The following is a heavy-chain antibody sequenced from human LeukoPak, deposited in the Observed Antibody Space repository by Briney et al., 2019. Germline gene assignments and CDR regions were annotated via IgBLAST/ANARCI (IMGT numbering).Heavy chain of an antibody. CDR3: ATEWLFAFDY. J-gene: IGHJ4*02. V-gene: IGHV3-48*04. D-gene: IGHD3-3*01. CDR1: GFTFSSYG. Sequence: GGTLRLSCAASGFTFSSYGMSWVRQAPGRGLEWVSYISSSGSTIYYADSVKGRFTISRDNAKNSLYLQMNSLRAEDTAVYYCATEWLFAFDYWGQGTQVTVSS. CDR2: ISSSGSTI.